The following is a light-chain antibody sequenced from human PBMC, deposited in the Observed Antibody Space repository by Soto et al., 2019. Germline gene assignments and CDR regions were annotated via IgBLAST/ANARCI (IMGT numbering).Light chain of an antibody. CDR3: CSYAGRTRV. V-gene: IGLV2-23*01. J-gene: IGLJ2*01. CDR1: SSDVGSYNL. Sequence: QSVLTQPASVSGSPGQSITISCTGTSSDVGSYNLVSWYQQHPGKAPKLMIYEGSKRPSGVSNRFSGSKSGNTASLTISGLHADDEADYYCCSYAGRTRVFGGGTKLTVL. CDR2: EGS.